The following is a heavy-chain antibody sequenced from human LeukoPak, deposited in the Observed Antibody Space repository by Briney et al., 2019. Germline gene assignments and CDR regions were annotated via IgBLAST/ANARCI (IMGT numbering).Heavy chain of an antibody. V-gene: IGHV3-23*01. Sequence: GGSLRLSCAASGFTFSSYAMSWVHQAPGKGLEWVSAISGSGGSTYYADSVKGRFTISRDNSKNTLYLQMNSLRAEDTAVYYCAKDPDYGDYVSYFDYWGQGTLVTVSS. CDR1: GFTFSSYA. D-gene: IGHD4-17*01. CDR3: AKDPDYGDYVSYFDY. J-gene: IGHJ4*02. CDR2: ISGSGGST.